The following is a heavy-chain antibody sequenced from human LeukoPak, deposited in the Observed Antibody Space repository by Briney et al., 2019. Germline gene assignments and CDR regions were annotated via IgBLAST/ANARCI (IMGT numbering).Heavy chain of an antibody. Sequence: GGSLRLSCAASGFIFSYYYMSWIRQAPGKGLEWVSYISSSGSTIYYADSVKGRFTISRDNAKNSLYLQMNSLRAEDTAVYYCARLPMATYYYYYMDVWGKGTTVTVSS. J-gene: IGHJ6*03. CDR2: ISSSGSTI. CDR1: GFIFSYYY. V-gene: IGHV3-11*01. CDR3: ARLPMATYYYYYMDV. D-gene: IGHD5-24*01.